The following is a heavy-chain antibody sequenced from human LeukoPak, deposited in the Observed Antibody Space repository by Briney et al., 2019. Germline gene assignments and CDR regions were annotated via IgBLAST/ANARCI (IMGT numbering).Heavy chain of an antibody. V-gene: IGHV4-34*01. CDR3: AKQIVVVPAAIGWFDP. Sequence: SETLSLTCAVYGGSFSGYYWRWIRQPPGKGLEWIGEISHSGSTNYNPSLKSRVTISVDTSKNQFSLKLSSVTAADTAVYYCAKQIVVVPAAIGWFDPWGQGTLVTVSS. CDR2: ISHSGST. J-gene: IGHJ5*02. D-gene: IGHD2-2*01. CDR1: GGSFSGYY.